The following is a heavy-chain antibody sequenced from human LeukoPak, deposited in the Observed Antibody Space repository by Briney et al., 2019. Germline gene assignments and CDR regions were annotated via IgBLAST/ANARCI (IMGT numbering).Heavy chain of an antibody. CDR3: ATSYDMGWLIGY. CDR2: RKQDGSEK. CDR1: GFTFGDTW. J-gene: IGHJ4*02. V-gene: IGHV3-7*03. Sequence: GGSLRLSCAASGFTFGDTWMNWVRKVPGQGLEWVANRKQDGSEKFYVASVKGRFTISRDNGKSSLYLQMNSLRAEDTALYYCATSYDMGWLIGYWGQGTLVTVSS. D-gene: IGHD3/OR15-3a*01.